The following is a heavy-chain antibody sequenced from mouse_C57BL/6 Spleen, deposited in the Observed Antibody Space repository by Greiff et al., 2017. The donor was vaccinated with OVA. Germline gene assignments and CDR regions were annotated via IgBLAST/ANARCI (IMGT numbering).Heavy chain of an antibody. CDR2: IDPSDSET. J-gene: IGHJ4*01. CDR3: ARPHYYGSSLDYAMDY. Sequence: QVQLQQPGAELVRPGSSVKLSCKASGYTFTSYWMHWVKQRPIQGLEWIGNIDPSDSETHYNQKFKDKATLTVDKSSSPAYMQLSSLTSEDSAVYYGARPHYYGSSLDYAMDYWGQGTSVTVSS. V-gene: IGHV1-52*01. CDR1: GYTFTSYW. D-gene: IGHD1-1*01.